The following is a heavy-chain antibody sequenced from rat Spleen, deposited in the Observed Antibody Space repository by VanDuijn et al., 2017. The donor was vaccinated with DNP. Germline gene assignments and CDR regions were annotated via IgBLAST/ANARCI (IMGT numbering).Heavy chain of an antibody. D-gene: IGHD1-11*01. V-gene: IGHV5S10*01. Sequence: EVQLVETGGGLVQPGRSLKLSCAASGFTFSDYAMAWVRQAPKKGLEWVATIFYDGSRTYYQDSVKGRFTISRDNGKDTQYLQMDSLRSEDTATYYCATGVYGGYADWFAYWGQGTLVTVSS. CDR2: IFYDGSRT. CDR3: ATGVYGGYADWFAY. J-gene: IGHJ3*01. CDR1: GFTFSDYA.